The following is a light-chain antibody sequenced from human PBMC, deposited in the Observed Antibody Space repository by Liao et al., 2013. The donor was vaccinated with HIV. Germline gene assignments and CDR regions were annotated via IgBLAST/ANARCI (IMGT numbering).Light chain of an antibody. V-gene: IGLV3-1*01. CDR1: KLGDKY. CDR3: QAWDGSIVV. J-gene: IGLJ2*01. CDR2: QDN. Sequence: SYELSQPPSVSVSPGQTASITCSGDKLGDKYSYWYQQKPGQSPVLVIYQDNKRPSGIPERFSGSNSGNTATLTISGTQSMDETDYFCQAWDGSIVVFGGGTKLTVL.